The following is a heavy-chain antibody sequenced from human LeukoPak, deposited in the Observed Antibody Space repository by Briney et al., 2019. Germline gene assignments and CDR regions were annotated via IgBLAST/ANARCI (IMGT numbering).Heavy chain of an antibody. Sequence: GGSLRLSCAASGFTFSSYNMNWVRQAPGKGLEWVSSIGTSSSYRYYADSVKGRFTISRDNAKKLLYLQMNSLRAEDTAVYYCAKLDSGSYSDYWGQGTLVTVSS. CDR2: IGTSSSYR. CDR1: GFTFSSYN. CDR3: AKLDSGSYSDY. V-gene: IGHV3-21*04. D-gene: IGHD1-26*01. J-gene: IGHJ4*02.